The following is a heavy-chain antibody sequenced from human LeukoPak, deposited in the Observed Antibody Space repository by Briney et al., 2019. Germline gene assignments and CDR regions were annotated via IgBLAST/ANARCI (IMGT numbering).Heavy chain of an antibody. V-gene: IGHV1-46*01. CDR3: ARGQGYCSSTSCYDTYFDY. CDR2: INPSGGST. J-gene: IGHJ4*02. Sequence: ASVKVSCKASGYTFTSYYMHWVRQAPGQGLEWMGIINPSGGSTSYAQKFQGRVTMTRDMSTSTVYMELSSLRSEDTAVYYCARGQGYCSSTSCYDTYFDYWGQGTLVTVSS. CDR1: GYTFTSYY. D-gene: IGHD2-2*01.